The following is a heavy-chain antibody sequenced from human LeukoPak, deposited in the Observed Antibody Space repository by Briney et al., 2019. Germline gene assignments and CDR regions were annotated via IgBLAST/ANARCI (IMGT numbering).Heavy chain of an antibody. Sequence: ASVKVSCRASGYTFTSYGISWVRQAPGQGLEWMGWISAYNGNTNYAQKLQGRVTMTTDTSTSTAYMELRSLRSDDTAVYYCARDHNSGWFVSGYNWFDPWGQGTLVTVSS. V-gene: IGHV1-18*01. J-gene: IGHJ5*02. CDR1: GYTFTSYG. CDR2: ISAYNGNT. D-gene: IGHD6-19*01. CDR3: ARDHNSGWFVSGYNWFDP.